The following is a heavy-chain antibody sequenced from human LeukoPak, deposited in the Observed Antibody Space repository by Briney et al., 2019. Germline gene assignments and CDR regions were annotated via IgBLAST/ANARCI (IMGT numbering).Heavy chain of an antibody. V-gene: IGHV1-46*01. D-gene: IGHD3-10*01. CDR2: INPSGGST. J-gene: IGHJ4*02. Sequence: GASVEVSCKASGYTFTSYYMHWVRQAPGQGLEWMGIINPSGGSTSYAQKFQGRVTMTRDTSTSTVYMELSSLRSEDTPVYYCARDLASYLGYWGQGTLVTVSS. CDR1: GYTFTSYY. CDR3: ARDLASYLGY.